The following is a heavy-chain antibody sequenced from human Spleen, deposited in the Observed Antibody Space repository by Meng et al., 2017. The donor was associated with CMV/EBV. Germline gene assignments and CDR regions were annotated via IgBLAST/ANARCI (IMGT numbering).Heavy chain of an antibody. J-gene: IGHJ3*02. V-gene: IGHV1-18*04. CDR3: ARGGYCSRTSCRRDAFDI. CDR1: GYTFGTDG. D-gene: IGHD2-2*01. CDR2: ISTYNGDT. Sequence: ASVKVSCKASGYTFGTDGISWVRQAPGQGLEWMGWISTYNGDTYYAQKIQGRVTMTTDTSNSTAYMELSRLRSDDTAVYYCARGGYCSRTSCRRDAFDIWGQGTMVTVSS.